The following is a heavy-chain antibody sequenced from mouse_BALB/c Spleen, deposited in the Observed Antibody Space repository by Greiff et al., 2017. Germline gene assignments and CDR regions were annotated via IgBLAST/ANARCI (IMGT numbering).Heavy chain of an antibody. J-gene: IGHJ1*01. Sequence: VQLQESGPELVKPGASVKMSCKASGYTFTRYYIHWVKQRPGQGLEWIGWIYPGDGSTKYNEKFKGKTTLTADKSSSTAYMLLSSLTSEDSAIYFCASHYYGSSDWYFDVWGAGTTVTVSS. CDR1: GYTFTRYY. CDR2: IYPGDGST. D-gene: IGHD1-1*01. CDR3: ASHYYGSSDWYFDV. V-gene: IGHV1S56*01.